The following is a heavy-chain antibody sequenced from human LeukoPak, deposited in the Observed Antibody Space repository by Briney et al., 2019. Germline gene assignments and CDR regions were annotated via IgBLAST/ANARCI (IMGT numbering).Heavy chain of an antibody. V-gene: IGHV1-69*05. J-gene: IGHJ4*02. CDR3: ARRSTGATSFDY. D-gene: IGHD1-7*01. CDR1: GGTFSSYA. CDR2: IIPIFGTA. Sequence: ASVKVSCKASGGTFSSYAISWVRQAPGQGLEWMGGIIPIFGTANYAQKFQGRVTIITDESTSTAYMELSSLRSEDTAVYYCARRSTGATSFDYWGQGTLVTVSS.